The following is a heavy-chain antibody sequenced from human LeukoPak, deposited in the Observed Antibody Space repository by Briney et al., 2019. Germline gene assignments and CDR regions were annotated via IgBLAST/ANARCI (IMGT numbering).Heavy chain of an antibody. D-gene: IGHD1-20*01. CDR3: ARRRYNWNAIDY. CDR1: GFTFSDYY. Sequence: GGSLRLSCAASGFTFSDYYMSWIRQAPGKGLEWISYISSSGNIIYYADSVKGRFTISRDNAKNSLYLQMNSLRAEDTAVYYCARRRYNWNAIDYWGQGTLVTVSS. V-gene: IGHV3-11*01. CDR2: ISSSGNII. J-gene: IGHJ4*02.